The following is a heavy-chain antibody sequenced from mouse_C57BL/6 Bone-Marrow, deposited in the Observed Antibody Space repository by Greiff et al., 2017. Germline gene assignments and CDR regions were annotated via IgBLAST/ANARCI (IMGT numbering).Heavy chain of an antibody. CDR1: GFTFSSYG. Sequence: EVQLVESGGDLVKPGGSLKLSCAASGFTFSSYGMSWVRQTPDKRLEWVATISSGGSYTYYPDSVKGRFTISRDNAKNTLYLQMSSLKSEDTAMYYCSLSAWFDYWGRGTLVTVSA. J-gene: IGHJ3*01. CDR2: ISSGGSYT. CDR3: SLSAWFDY. V-gene: IGHV5-6*01.